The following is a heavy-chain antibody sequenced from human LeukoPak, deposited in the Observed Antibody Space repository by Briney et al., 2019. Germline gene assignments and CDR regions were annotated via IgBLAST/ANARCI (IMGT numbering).Heavy chain of an antibody. CDR1: GGSFSGYY. J-gene: IGHJ3*02. CDR3: ARSSYYDFWSGYYPMAYAFDI. V-gene: IGHV4-34*01. D-gene: IGHD3-3*01. Sequence: PSETLSLTCAVHGGSFSGYYWSWIRQPPGKGLEWIGEINHSGSTNYNPSLKSRVTISVDTSKNQFSLKLSSVTAADTAVYYCARSSYYDFWSGYYPMAYAFDIWGQGTMVTVSS. CDR2: INHSGST.